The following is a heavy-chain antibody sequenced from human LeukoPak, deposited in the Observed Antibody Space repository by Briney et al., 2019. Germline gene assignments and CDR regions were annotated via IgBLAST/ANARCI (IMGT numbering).Heavy chain of an antibody. D-gene: IGHD3-10*01. CDR3: ARGGYYGSGNDFRFDP. CDR2: IYYSGST. Sequence: SETLSLTCTVSGGSISNYYWSWIRQPPGKGLEWIGYIYYSGSTSYNPSLKSRVTISVDTSKNQFSLRLSSVTAADTAVYYCARGGYYGSGNDFRFDPWGQGTLVTVSS. CDR1: GGSISNYY. J-gene: IGHJ5*02. V-gene: IGHV4-59*01.